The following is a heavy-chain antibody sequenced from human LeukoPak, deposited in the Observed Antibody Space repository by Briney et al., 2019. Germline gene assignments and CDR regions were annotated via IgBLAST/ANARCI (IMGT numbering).Heavy chain of an antibody. V-gene: IGHV4-4*07. D-gene: IGHD3-16*02. CDR3: ARGGYYDYVWGSYRLGNLDY. Sequence: PSETLSLTCTVSGGSISSYYWSWIRQPAGKGLEWIGRIYTSGSTNYNPSLKSRVTMSVDTSKNPFSLKLSSVTAADTAVYYCARGGYYDYVWGSYRLGNLDYWGQGTLVTVSS. CDR2: IYTSGST. CDR1: GGSISSYY. J-gene: IGHJ4*02.